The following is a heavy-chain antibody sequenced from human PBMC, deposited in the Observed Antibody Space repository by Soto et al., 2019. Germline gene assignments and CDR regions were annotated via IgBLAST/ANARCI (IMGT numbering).Heavy chain of an antibody. CDR3: ARVFTYYYDSSGYFQRRGAFDI. J-gene: IGHJ3*02. Sequence: PGGSLRLSCVASGFTFSDYYMSWIRQAPGKGLEWVAVIWNDGSNKYYVDSVKGRFTISRDNSKNTLYLQMNSLRAEDTAVYYCARVFTYYYDSSGYFQRRGAFDIWGHGTMVTVSS. CDR2: IWNDGSNK. V-gene: IGHV3-33*08. D-gene: IGHD3-22*01. CDR1: GFTFSDYY.